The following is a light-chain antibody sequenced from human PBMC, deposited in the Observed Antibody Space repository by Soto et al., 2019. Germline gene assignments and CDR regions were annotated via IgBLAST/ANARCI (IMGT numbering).Light chain of an antibody. Sequence: DIQMTQSPSTLSASVGDRVTITCRASQSISSWLAWYQQKPGKAPKLLIYDASSLESGVPSRFSGSGSGTEFTLTISSLQPDDFATYCCQQYNSYSPVWTFGQGTKVEIK. CDR2: DAS. CDR3: QQYNSYSPVWT. CDR1: QSISSW. V-gene: IGKV1-5*01. J-gene: IGKJ1*01.